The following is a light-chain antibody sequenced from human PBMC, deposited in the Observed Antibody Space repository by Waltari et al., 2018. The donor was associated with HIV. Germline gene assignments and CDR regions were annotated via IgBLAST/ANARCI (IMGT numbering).Light chain of an antibody. V-gene: IGLV1-47*01. CDR3: GVWDDNLRGV. J-gene: IGLJ2*01. Sequence: QAVLTQPPSASASSGQKITISCSGGDSNVGRHSVYWYHQFPGGAPKLLLYQNNQRSSGVPDRFSGSKSGTSASLTISGLRSEDEGIYFCGVWDDNLRGVFGGGTRLTV. CDR2: QNN. CDR1: DSNVGRHS.